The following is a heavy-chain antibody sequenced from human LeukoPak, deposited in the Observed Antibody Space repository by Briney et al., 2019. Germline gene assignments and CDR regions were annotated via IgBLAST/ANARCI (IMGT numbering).Heavy chain of an antibody. CDR1: GYSFTSYW. D-gene: IGHD1-1*01. V-gene: IGHV5-51*01. CDR2: MYPSDSDI. Sequence: GESLKISCKASGYSFTSYWIGWVRQMPGKGLEWIGIMYPSDSDIKYSPSFQGQVTISADKSITTAYLQWSSLKASDTAMYYCARRRGHNWSENFAMWGQGTMVTVSS. CDR3: ARRRGHNWSENFAM. J-gene: IGHJ3*02.